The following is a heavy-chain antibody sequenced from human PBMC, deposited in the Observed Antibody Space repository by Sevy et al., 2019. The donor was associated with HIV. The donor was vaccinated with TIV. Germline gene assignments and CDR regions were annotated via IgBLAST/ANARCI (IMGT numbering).Heavy chain of an antibody. Sequence: ASVKVSCKTSGGTFSSYAFSWVRQAPGHGLEWMGGIIPLVNITDYAQKFQGRVTITADKSTSTAYMELSSLRSEDTAVYYCARAAQKATIVDAFDIWGHGTMVTVSS. CDR3: ARAAQKATIVDAFDI. CDR1: GGTFSSYA. J-gene: IGHJ3*02. D-gene: IGHD5-12*01. V-gene: IGHV1-69*10. CDR2: IIPLVNIT.